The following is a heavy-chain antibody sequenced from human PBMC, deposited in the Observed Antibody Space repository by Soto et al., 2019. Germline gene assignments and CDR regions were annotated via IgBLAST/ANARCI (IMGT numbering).Heavy chain of an antibody. CDR1: GGSFTSSSYY. J-gene: IGHJ4*02. CDR2: IYYDGRT. Sequence: QLQLQESGPGLVTPSETLSRTCFVSGGSFTSSSYYWVWIRQPPGKGLEWVGSIYYDGRTYYNPSLKSRSTISVDTFNNQFSLKLNSVTAADTAVYYCTRRGYTSSPTWGQGTLVTVSS. D-gene: IGHD6-13*01. CDR3: TRRGYTSSPT. V-gene: IGHV4-39*01.